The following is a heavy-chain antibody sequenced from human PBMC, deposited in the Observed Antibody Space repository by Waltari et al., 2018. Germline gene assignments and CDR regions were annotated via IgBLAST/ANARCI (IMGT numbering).Heavy chain of an antibody. CDR3: ARAPSSGSYHRRYFDL. CDR1: GGSFSGYY. Sequence: QVQLQQWGAGLLKPSETLSLTCAVYGGSFSGYYCSWVRQPPGKGLEWIGESNHSGSPNYNPSLKSRVTISVDTSKNQFSLKLSSVTAADTAVYYCARAPSSGSYHRRYFDLWGRGTLVTVSS. CDR2: SNHSGSP. J-gene: IGHJ2*01. V-gene: IGHV4-34*01. D-gene: IGHD1-26*01.